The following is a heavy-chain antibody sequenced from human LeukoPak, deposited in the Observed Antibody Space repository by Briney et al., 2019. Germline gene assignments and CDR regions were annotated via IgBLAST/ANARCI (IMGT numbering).Heavy chain of an antibody. CDR1: GYTFTSYY. D-gene: IGHD6-19*01. J-gene: IGHJ4*02. CDR2: INPSGGST. V-gene: IGHV1-46*01. Sequence: ASVKVSCKASGYTFTSYYMHWVRQAPGQGLEWMGIINPSGGSTSYAQKFQGRATMTRDTSTGTVYMELSSLRSEDTAVYYCASSAAVAGLDYWGQGTLVTVSS. CDR3: ASSAAVAGLDY.